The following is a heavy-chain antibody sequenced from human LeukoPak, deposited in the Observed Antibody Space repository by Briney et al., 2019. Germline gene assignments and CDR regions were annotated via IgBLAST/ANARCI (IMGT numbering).Heavy chain of an antibody. Sequence: GASVKVSCKASGYTFTTYGITWVGQAPGQGLEWMGWISGYNGKTKYAQKLQERVTMTTDTSTPTAYMELRSLRSDDTAVYYCARAGAVVDNWFDPWGQGTLVTVSS. CDR3: ARAGAVVDNWFDP. J-gene: IGHJ5*02. CDR1: GYTFTTYG. CDR2: ISGYNGKT. V-gene: IGHV1-18*01. D-gene: IGHD2-15*01.